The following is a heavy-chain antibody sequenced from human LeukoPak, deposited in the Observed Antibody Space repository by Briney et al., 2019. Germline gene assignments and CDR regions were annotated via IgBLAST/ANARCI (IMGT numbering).Heavy chain of an antibody. CDR3: ARSLGVDSDY. V-gene: IGHV3-53*01. Sequence: GGSLRLSCAASGFTVSSYYMAWVRQAPGKGLEWVPVIYSGGSTYYADSVKGRFTISRDNSKNTLYLQMNSLRAGDAAVYYCARSLGVDSDYWGQGTLVTVSS. D-gene: IGHD2-8*01. CDR1: GFTVSSYY. CDR2: IYSGGST. J-gene: IGHJ4*02.